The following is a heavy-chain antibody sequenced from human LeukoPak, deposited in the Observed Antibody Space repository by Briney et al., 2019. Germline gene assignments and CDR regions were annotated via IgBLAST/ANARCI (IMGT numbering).Heavy chain of an antibody. J-gene: IGHJ4*02. CDR3: ARGAMVTHFDY. CDR2: ISYDGSNK. D-gene: IGHD5-18*01. Sequence: TGGSLRLSCAASGFTFSSYAMHWVRQAPGKGLEWVAVISYDGSNKYYADSVKGRFTISRDNSKNTLYLQMNSLRAEDTAVYYCARGAMVTHFDYWGQGTLVTVSS. V-gene: IGHV3-30*04. CDR1: GFTFSSYA.